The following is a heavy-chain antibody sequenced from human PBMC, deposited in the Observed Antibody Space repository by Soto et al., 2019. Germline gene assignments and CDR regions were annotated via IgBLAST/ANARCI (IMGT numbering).Heavy chain of an antibody. CDR2: SNDDGSST. CDR1: GFTFSSYW. J-gene: IGHJ4*02. CDR3: AREMVVAPIFDY. Sequence: RLSCAASGFTFSSYWMHWVRQAPGKGLVWVSRSNDDGSSTTYADSVKGRFTISRDNAKNTLYLQMNSLRAEDTAVYYCAREMVVAPIFDYWGQGTLVTVSS. D-gene: IGHD2-15*01. V-gene: IGHV3-74*01.